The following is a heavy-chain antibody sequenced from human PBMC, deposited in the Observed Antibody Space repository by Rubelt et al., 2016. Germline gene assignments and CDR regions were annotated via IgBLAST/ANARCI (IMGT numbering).Heavy chain of an antibody. CDR3: ARAYCGSDCYPRGYFQP. V-gene: IGHV1-2*02. Sequence: QVQLVQSGAEVKKPGASVKVSCKASGYTFTGYYLHWVRQAPGQGLEWLGWINPHSGGTNYAQEFHDRLTMTSDPSISTAYMELSRLGSDDTAVYYCARAYCGSDCYPRGYFQPWGQGTLVTVSS. D-gene: IGHD2-21*02. CDR1: GYTFTGYY. J-gene: IGHJ1*01. CDR2: INPHSGGT.